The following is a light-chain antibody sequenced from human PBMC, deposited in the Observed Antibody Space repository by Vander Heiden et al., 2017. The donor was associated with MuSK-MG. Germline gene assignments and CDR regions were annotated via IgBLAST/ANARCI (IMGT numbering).Light chain of an antibody. CDR2: EVR. CDR3: CSYAGSNTFV. Sequence: QSALTQPASVSGSPGQSITISCTGTSSDVGSYNLVSWYQQHPGKAPKLMIYEVRKRPSGVSNRFSGSKSGNTASLTISGLQAEDEADYYCCSYAGSNTFVFGGGTKLTVL. CDR1: SSDVGSYNL. V-gene: IGLV2-23*02. J-gene: IGLJ3*02.